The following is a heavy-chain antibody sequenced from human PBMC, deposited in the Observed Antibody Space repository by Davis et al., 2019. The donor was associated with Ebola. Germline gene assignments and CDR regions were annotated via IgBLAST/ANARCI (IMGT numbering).Heavy chain of an antibody. CDR3: ARAHGSGSYVGMFDY. CDR2: INHSGST. Sequence: SETLSLTCAVYGESFSGYYWTWIHQPPGKGLEWIGEINHSGSTNYDPSLKSRVSISVDTSKNQFSLKLTSVTAADTAVYYCARAHGSGSYVGMFDYWGQGSLVTVSS. J-gene: IGHJ4*02. D-gene: IGHD3-10*01. CDR1: GESFSGYY. V-gene: IGHV4-34*01.